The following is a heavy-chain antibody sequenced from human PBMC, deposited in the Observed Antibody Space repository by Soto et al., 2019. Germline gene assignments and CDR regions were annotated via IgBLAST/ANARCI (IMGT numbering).Heavy chain of an antibody. D-gene: IGHD3-10*01. V-gene: IGHV1-18*01. J-gene: IGHJ4*02. CDR3: AGDSYYGSGGAV. CDR1: GYTFTSYG. CDR2: ISAYNGNT. Sequence: QVQLVQSGAEVKKPGASVKVSCKASGYTFTSYGISWVRQAPGQGLEWMGGISAYNGNTNYAQQLQGRVTMTTDKSTSTAYMELRNLRSDDTAVYYYAGDSYYGSGGAVWGQGTLVTVSS.